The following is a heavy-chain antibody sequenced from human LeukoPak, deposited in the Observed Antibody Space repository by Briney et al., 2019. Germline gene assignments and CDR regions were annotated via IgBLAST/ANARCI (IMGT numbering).Heavy chain of an antibody. CDR1: GFTFSSYS. J-gene: IGHJ5*02. V-gene: IGHV3-21*01. Sequence: PGGSLRLSCAASGFTFSSYSMNWVRQAPGKGLEWVSSISSSSSYIYYADSVKGRFTISRGNSKNTLYLQMNSLRAEDTAVYYCAREAGDDFWSGYYSWFDPWGQGTLVTVSS. D-gene: IGHD3-3*01. CDR2: ISSSSSYI. CDR3: AREAGDDFWSGYYSWFDP.